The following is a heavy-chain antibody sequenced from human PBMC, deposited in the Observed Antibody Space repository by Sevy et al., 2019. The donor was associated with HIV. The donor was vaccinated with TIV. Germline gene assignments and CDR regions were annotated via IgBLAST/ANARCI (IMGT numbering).Heavy chain of an antibody. D-gene: IGHD6-19*01. CDR3: ARGGGNGWYYFDY. CDR2: IIPILGTV. CDR1: GGTFSSYG. Sequence: ASVNVSCKASGGTFSSYGISCVRQAPGQGLEWMGGIIPILGTVNYAQKFQGRVTITADESTKTAYMELSSLRSEDTAVYYCARGGGNGWYYFDYWGQETLVTVSS. V-gene: IGHV1-69*13. J-gene: IGHJ4*02.